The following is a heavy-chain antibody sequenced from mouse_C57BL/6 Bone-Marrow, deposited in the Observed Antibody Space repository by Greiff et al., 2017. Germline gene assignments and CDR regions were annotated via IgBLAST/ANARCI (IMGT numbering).Heavy chain of an antibody. V-gene: IGHV1-18*01. D-gene: IGHD1-2*01. Sequence: VQLQQSGPELVKPGASVKIPCKASGYTFTDYNMDWVKQSHGKSLEWIGDINPNNGGTIYNQKFKGKATLTVDKSSSTAYMELRSLTSEDTAVYDCARECIKDYAMDYWGQGTSVTVSS. J-gene: IGHJ4*01. CDR2: INPNNGGT. CDR3: ARECIKDYAMDY. CDR1: GYTFTDYN.